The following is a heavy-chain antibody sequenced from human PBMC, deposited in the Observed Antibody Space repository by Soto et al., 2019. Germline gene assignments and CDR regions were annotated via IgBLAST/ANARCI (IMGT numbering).Heavy chain of an antibody. CDR2: IYHNGSP. CDR3: GRWLGTSYGMDV. J-gene: IGHJ6*02. CDR1: GGSISSTNW. V-gene: IGHV4-4*01. Sequence: LSLTCAVSGGSISSTNWWSWVRQSPGKGLEWIGEIYHNGSPDYNPSLKSRVTISADKSKNHVFLKLTSVTAADTAMYFCGRWLGTSYGMDVWGQGTAVTVSS. D-gene: IGHD3-10*01.